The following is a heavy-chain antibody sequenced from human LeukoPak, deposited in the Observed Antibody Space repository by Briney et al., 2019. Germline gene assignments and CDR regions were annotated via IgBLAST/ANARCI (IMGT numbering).Heavy chain of an antibody. CDR2: IYPGDSDT. V-gene: IGHV5-51*01. D-gene: IGHD3-9*01. Sequence: GESLKISCKGSGYSFTSYWIGWVRQMPGNGLEWMGIIYPGDSDTRYSPSFQGQVTISADKSISTAYLQWSSLKASDTAMYYCARGPGYDILTGYPYFDYWGQGTLVTVSS. J-gene: IGHJ4*02. CDR3: ARGPGYDILTGYPYFDY. CDR1: GYSFTSYW.